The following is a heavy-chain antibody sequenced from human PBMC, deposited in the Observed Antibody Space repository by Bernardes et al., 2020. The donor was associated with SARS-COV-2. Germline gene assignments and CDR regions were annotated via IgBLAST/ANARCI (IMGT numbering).Heavy chain of an antibody. J-gene: IGHJ3*02. CDR1: GFTSSIYG. V-gene: IGHV3-23*01. CDR2: ISGSGGST. CDR3: TTGRGGGYSYGAFDI. Sequence: GGSLRLSCAASGFTSSIYGMSWVRQAPGKGLEWVSVISGSGGSTYYADSVKGRFTISRDDSKNTLYLQMNSLKTEDTAVYYCTTGRGGGYSYGAFDIWGQGTMVTVSS. D-gene: IGHD5-18*01.